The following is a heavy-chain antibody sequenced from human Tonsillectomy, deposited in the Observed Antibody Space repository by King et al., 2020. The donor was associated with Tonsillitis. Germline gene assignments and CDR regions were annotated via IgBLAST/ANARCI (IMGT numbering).Heavy chain of an antibody. Sequence: QLQESGPGLVKPSQTLSLTCTVSGGSISSGSYYWSWIRQPAGKGLEWIGRIYTSGSTNYNPSLKSRVTISVDTSKNQFSLKLSSVTAADTAVYYCARDSWVLLREYYYYYYMDVWGKGTTVTVSS. V-gene: IGHV4-61*02. CDR2: IYTSGST. CDR3: ARDSWVLLREYYYYYYMDV. CDR1: GGSISSGSYY. D-gene: IGHD1-26*01. J-gene: IGHJ6*03.